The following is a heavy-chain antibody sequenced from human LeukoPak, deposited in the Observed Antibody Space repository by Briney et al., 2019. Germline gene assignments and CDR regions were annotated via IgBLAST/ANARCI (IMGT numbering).Heavy chain of an antibody. J-gene: IGHJ5*02. Sequence: ASVKVSCKASGYTFTGYYMHWVRQAPGQGLEWMGWINPSGGSTSYAQKFQGRVTITADKSTSTAYMELSSLRSEDTAVYYCARDLYVAGGFDPWGQGTLVTVSS. V-gene: IGHV1-46*01. CDR2: INPSGGST. D-gene: IGHD2/OR15-2a*01. CDR3: ARDLYVAGGFDP. CDR1: GYTFTGYY.